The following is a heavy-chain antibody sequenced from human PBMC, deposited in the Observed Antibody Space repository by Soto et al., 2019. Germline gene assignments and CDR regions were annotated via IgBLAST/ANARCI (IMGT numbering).Heavy chain of an antibody. Sequence: GGSLRLSCAVSGFTVSSNYMSWVRQAPGKGLEWVSLIYRGGGTYYADSVKGRFTISRDNSKSTLYLQMNSLRAEDTAVYYCARGGDTSFDYWGQGTLVTVSS. CDR2: IYRGGGT. V-gene: IGHV3-53*01. J-gene: IGHJ4*02. CDR3: ARGGDTSFDY. D-gene: IGHD1-26*01. CDR1: GFTVSSNY.